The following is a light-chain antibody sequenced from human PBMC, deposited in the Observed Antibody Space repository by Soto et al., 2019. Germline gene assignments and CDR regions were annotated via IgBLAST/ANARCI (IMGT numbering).Light chain of an antibody. J-gene: IGLJ2*01. CDR3: CSYAGIYTRV. V-gene: IGLV2-11*01. CDR1: SSDVGGYNY. Sequence: QSALTQPRSVSGSPGQSVTISCTGTSSDVGGYNYVSWYQQHPGKAPKLMIYDVSKRPSGVPDRFSGSKSGNTASLTISGLQAEDGADYYCCSYAGIYTRVFGGGTKLTVL. CDR2: DVS.